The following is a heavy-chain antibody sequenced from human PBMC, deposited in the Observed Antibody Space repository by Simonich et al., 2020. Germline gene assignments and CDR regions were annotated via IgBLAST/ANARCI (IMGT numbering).Heavy chain of an antibody. CDR1: GFTFSSYW. CDR2: INSDGSST. V-gene: IGHV3-74*01. CDR3: AREAGDLWYFDL. Sequence: EVQLVESGGGLVQPGGSLRLSCAASGFTFSSYWVPWVRQAPGKGLVWVSHINSDGSSTSYADSGKGRFTISRDNAKNTLYLQMNSLRAEDTAVYYCAREAGDLWYFDLWGRGTLVNVSS. D-gene: IGHD7-27*01. J-gene: IGHJ2*01.